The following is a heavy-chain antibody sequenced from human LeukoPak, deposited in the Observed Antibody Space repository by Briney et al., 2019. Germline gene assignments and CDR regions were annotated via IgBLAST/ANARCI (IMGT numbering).Heavy chain of an antibody. Sequence: SETLSLTCAVYGGSFSGYYWSWIRQPPGKGLEWIGEINHSGSTNYNPSLKSRATISVDTSKNQFSLKLSSVTAADTAVYYCARGDGGYGYWGQGTLVTVSS. V-gene: IGHV4-34*01. D-gene: IGHD1-1*01. CDR3: ARGDGGYGY. J-gene: IGHJ4*02. CDR1: GGSFSGYY. CDR2: INHSGST.